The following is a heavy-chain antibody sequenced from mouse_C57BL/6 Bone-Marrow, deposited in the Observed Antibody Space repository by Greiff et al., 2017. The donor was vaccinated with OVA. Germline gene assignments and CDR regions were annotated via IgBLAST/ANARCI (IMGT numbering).Heavy chain of an antibody. CDR1: GFSLSTFGMG. CDR2: IWWDDDK. J-gene: IGHJ4*01. Sequence: QVQLKESGPGILQPSQTLSLTCSFSGFSLSTFGMGVGWIRQPSGKGLEWLAHIWWDDDKYYNPALKSRLTISKDTSKNQVFLKIANVDTADTATYYCARSPIYDGYPYYAMDYWGQGTSVTVSS. D-gene: IGHD2-3*01. CDR3: ARSPIYDGYPYYAMDY. V-gene: IGHV8-8*01.